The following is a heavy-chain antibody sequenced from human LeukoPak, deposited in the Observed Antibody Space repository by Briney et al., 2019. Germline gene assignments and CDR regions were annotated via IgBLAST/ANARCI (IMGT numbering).Heavy chain of an antibody. J-gene: IGHJ4*02. CDR3: ARGGTVVVPAARVADY. Sequence: ASVKVSCKTSGYPFTRNYIHWIRQAPGQGLEWTGMIDPNSGGTIYAQKFQGRVTMTGDASTSTVYMELRSLRSDDTAVYYCARGGTVVVPAARVADYWGQGTLVTVSS. D-gene: IGHD2-2*01. V-gene: IGHV1-46*01. CDR1: GYPFTRNY. CDR2: IDPNSGGT.